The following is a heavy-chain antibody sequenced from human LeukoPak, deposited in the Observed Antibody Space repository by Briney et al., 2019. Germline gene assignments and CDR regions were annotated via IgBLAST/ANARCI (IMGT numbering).Heavy chain of an antibody. CDR3: AKGGKRWLQFLYFDY. CDR2: ISGSGGST. J-gene: IGHJ4*02. D-gene: IGHD5-24*01. CDR1: GFTLSNYW. V-gene: IGHV3-23*01. Sequence: GGSLRLSCAASGFTLSNYWMHWVRQAPGKGLEWVSAISGSGGSTYYADSVKGRFTISRDNSKNTLYLQMNSLRAEDTAVYYCAKGGKRWLQFLYFDYWGQGTLVTVSS.